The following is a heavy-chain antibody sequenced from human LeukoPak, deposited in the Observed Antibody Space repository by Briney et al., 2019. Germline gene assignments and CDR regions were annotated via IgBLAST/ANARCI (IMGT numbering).Heavy chain of an antibody. D-gene: IGHD5-24*01. CDR3: AKPRELEMATAPFDY. J-gene: IGHJ4*02. Sequence: GGSLRLSCAASGFTFSSYGMHWVRQAPGKGLEWVAFIRYDGSNKYYADSVKGRFTISRDNSKNTLYLQMNSLRAEDTAVYCCAKPRELEMATAPFDYWGQGALVTVSS. V-gene: IGHV3-30*02. CDR1: GFTFSSYG. CDR2: IRYDGSNK.